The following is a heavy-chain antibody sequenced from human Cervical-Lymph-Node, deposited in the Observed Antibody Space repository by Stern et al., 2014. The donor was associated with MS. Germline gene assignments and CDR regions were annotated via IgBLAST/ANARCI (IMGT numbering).Heavy chain of an antibody. CDR2: ISSSSSYI. V-gene: IGHV3-21*01. D-gene: IGHD3-22*01. CDR3: ARDQGGKYYDSSGYYSDAFDI. J-gene: IGHJ3*02. CDR1: GFTFSSYS. Sequence: VQLVESGGGLVKPGGSLRLSCAASGFTFSSYSMNWVRQAPGKGLGWVSSISSSSSYISYADSVKGRFTISRDNAKNSLYLQMNSLRAEDTAVYYCARDQGGKYYDSSGYYSDAFDIWGQGTMVTVSS.